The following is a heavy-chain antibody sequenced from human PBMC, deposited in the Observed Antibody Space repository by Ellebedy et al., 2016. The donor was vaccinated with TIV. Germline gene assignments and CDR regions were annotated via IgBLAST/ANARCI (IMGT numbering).Heavy chain of an antibody. J-gene: IGHJ4*02. V-gene: IGHV1-18*01. D-gene: IGHD5-12*01. CDR3: ARDMVQGMVARYLWFDY. Sequence: AASVKVSCKTSGFTFTSYGFSWVRQAPGQGLEWVGWISAYTGDPEYAKKFHGRVTMTTDTSTTTAYMELRSRKSDDTAVYYCARDMVQGMVARYLWFDYWGQGTLVTVSS. CDR2: ISAYTGDP. CDR1: GFTFTSYG.